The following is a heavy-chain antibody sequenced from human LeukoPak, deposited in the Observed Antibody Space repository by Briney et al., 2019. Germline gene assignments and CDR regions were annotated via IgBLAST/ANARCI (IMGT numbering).Heavy chain of an antibody. CDR1: GGSISSGGYY. J-gene: IGHJ5*02. CDR2: IYYSGST. D-gene: IGHD3-22*01. CDR3: ARVCSSGYYYDWFDP. Sequence: PSQTLSLTCTVSGGSISSGGYYWSWIRQHPGKGLEWIGYIYYSGSTYYNPSLKSRVTISVDTSKNQFSLKLSSVTAADTAVYYCARVCSSGYYYDWFDPWGQGTLVTVSS. V-gene: IGHV4-31*03.